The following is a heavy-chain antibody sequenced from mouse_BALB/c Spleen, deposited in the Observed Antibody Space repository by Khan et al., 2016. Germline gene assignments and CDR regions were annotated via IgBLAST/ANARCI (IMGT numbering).Heavy chain of an antibody. CDR2: IWAGGAT. V-gene: IGHV2-9-2*01. J-gene: IGHJ4*01. D-gene: IGHD1-1*01. CDR3: VRDGYGSTYGAIDY. Sequence: QVQLKESGPGLVAPSQSLSITCTVSGSSLTSYDTSWIRQPPGKGLEWLGVIWAGGATKYNSAFMSRVSITKDNSKSQVFLKMNSLQTDDTAIYYCVRDGYGSTYGAIDYWGQGTSVTVSS. CDR1: GSSLTSYD.